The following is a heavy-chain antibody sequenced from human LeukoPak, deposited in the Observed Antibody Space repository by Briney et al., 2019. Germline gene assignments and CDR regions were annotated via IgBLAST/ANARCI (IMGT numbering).Heavy chain of an antibody. CDR1: GFTFSSYA. J-gene: IGHJ4*02. CDR2: ITASGGT. V-gene: IGHV3-23*01. CDR3: AKRGRYYFDQ. Sequence: GGSLRLSCAASGFTFSSYAMSWVRQAPGKGLEWVSTITASGGTYYPDSLKGRFTISRDTSKNTLYLQINSLRAEDTAVYYCAKRGRYYFDQWGQGTLVTVSS.